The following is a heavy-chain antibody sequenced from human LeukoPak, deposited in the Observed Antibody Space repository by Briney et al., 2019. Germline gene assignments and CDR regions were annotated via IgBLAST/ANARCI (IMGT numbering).Heavy chain of an antibody. Sequence: GRSLRLSCAASGFTFSSYSMNWVRQAPGKGLEWVSSISSSSSYIYYADSVKGRFTISRDNAKNSLYLQMNSLRAEDTAVYYCARDRSAHCSGGSCYEDGAFDIWGQGTMVTVSS. D-gene: IGHD2-15*01. V-gene: IGHV3-21*01. CDR3: ARDRSAHCSGGSCYEDGAFDI. J-gene: IGHJ3*02. CDR2: ISSSSSYI. CDR1: GFTFSSYS.